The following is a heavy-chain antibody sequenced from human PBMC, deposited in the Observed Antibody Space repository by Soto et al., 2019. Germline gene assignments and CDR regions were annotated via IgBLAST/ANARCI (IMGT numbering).Heavy chain of an antibody. CDR3: ARMTPEGELFNYFDY. D-gene: IGHD3-10*01. CDR2: ISSSSSYI. V-gene: IGHV3-21*01. CDR1: GFTFSSYS. J-gene: IGHJ4*02. Sequence: GGSLRLSCAASGFTFSSYSMNWVRQAPGKGLEWVSSISSSSSYIYYADSVKGRFTISRDNAKNSLYLQMNSLRAEDTAVYYCARMTPEGELFNYFDYWGQGTLVTVSS.